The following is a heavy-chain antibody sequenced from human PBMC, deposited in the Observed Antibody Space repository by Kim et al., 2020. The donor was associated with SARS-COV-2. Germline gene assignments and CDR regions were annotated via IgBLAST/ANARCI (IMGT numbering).Heavy chain of an antibody. CDR1: GFNFSIYN. V-gene: IGHV3-48*02. Sequence: GGSLRLSCAASGFNFSIYNMDWVRQAPGKGLEWLSFISDGSRTIYHADSVKGRFTISRDDDKNSLYLVMNRLRDEDTAVYYCARDGFSRGVWFDPWGQGTQVTV. CDR2: ISDGSRTI. D-gene: IGHD3-10*01. CDR3: ARDGFSRGVWFDP. J-gene: IGHJ5*02.